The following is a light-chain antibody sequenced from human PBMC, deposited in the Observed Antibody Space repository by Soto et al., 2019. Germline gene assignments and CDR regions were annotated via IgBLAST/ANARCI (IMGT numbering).Light chain of an antibody. J-gene: IGLJ2*01. CDR1: NIGSKT. Sequence: SYELTQPPSVSVAPGQTARLTCGGSNIGSKTVHGYQQKPGQAPVLVVYDDADRPSGIPERVSGSNSGNTAALTISRVEAGHEADYYCQVWDAKTDHVVFGGGTKLTVL. CDR2: DDA. CDR3: QVWDAKTDHVV. V-gene: IGLV3-21*02.